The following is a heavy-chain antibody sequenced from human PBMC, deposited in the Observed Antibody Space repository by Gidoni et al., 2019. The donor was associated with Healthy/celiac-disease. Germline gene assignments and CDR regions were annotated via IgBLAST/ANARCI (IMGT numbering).Heavy chain of an antibody. V-gene: IGHV3-30-3*01. D-gene: IGHD6-19*01. CDR3: ARDLIAVAGTGGTVFDY. CDR2: ISYDGSNK. Sequence: QVQLVESGGGVVQPGRSLRLSCAASVSTFRRYAMHWVRQAPGTGLEWVAVISYDGSNKYYADSVKGRFTISRDNSKNTLYLQMNSLRAEDTAVYYCARDLIAVAGTGGTVFDYWGQGTLVTVSS. J-gene: IGHJ4*02. CDR1: VSTFRRYA.